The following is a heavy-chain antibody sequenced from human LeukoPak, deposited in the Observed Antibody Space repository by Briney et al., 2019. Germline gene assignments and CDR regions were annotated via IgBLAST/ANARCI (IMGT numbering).Heavy chain of an antibody. Sequence: GASVKVSCKTSGYIFTGYYMHWVRQAPGQGLEWMGRINPKSGGTNYAQKFQGRVTMTGDTSIGTGYMELSRLRSDDTAVYYCARDDILTGNYPPFDFWGQGTLVNVSS. D-gene: IGHD3-9*01. CDR1: GYIFTGYY. J-gene: IGHJ4*02. V-gene: IGHV1-2*06. CDR3: ARDDILTGNYPPFDF. CDR2: INPKSGGT.